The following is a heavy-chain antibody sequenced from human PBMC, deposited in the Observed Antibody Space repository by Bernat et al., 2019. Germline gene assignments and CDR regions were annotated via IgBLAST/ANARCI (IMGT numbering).Heavy chain of an antibody. V-gene: IGHV2-70*04. CDR1: GLSLSTNGMR. Sequence: QVTLKESGPALVKPTQTLTLTCTFSGLSLSTNGMRVSWIRQPPGKALEWLARIDWDDDKFYSTSLKTRLTISKDTSKNQVVLTVTNMDPVDTATYYCARMKDSNYLYFDDWGQGTLVTVSS. CDR2: IDWDDDK. J-gene: IGHJ4*02. D-gene: IGHD4-11*01. CDR3: ARMKDSNYLYFDD.